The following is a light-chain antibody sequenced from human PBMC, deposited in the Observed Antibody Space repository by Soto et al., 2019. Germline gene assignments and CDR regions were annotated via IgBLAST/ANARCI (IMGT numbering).Light chain of an antibody. V-gene: IGKV1-17*03. CDR1: QAISNY. CDR2: AAS. Sequence: DIQMTQSPSAMSSSVGDRFIITCRSSQAISNYLAWFQQEPGQAPKRLIYAASTLQSGVPSRFSGSGSGTEFSLTIDTLEPEDFATYFCLQHKSYQWTFGQGTKVDIK. CDR3: LQHKSYQWT. J-gene: IGKJ1*01.